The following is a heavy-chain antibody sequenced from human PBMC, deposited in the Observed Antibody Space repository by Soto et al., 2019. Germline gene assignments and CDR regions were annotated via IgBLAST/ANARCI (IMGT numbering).Heavy chain of an antibody. CDR1: GFTFSSYA. V-gene: IGHV3-30-3*01. Sequence: GGSLRLSCAASGFTFSSYAMHWVRQAPGKGLEWVAVISYDGSNKYYADSVKGRFTISRDNSKNTLYLQMNSLRAEDTAVYYCARDKNPPRYWDYYYGMDVWGQGTTVTVSS. CDR2: ISYDGSNK. D-gene: IGHD2-15*01. CDR3: ARDKNPPRYWDYYYGMDV. J-gene: IGHJ6*02.